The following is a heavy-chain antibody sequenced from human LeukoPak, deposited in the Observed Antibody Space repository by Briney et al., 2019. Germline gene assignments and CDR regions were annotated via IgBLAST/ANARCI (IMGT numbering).Heavy chain of an antibody. V-gene: IGHV4-59*01. CDR1: GDSISTYY. J-gene: IGHJ6*01. D-gene: IGHD4-23*01. CDR2: IYYSGST. Sequence: SATLSLTCTVSGDSISTYYWSWIRQPPGKGLEWIGYIYYSGSTNYNPSLKSRVTISVDPSKNQFSLRVRSVPAAGAAVYYCARGMRGVPVVLGFWGGGTRLSVFWG. CDR3: ARGMRGVPVVLGFWGGGTRLSVF.